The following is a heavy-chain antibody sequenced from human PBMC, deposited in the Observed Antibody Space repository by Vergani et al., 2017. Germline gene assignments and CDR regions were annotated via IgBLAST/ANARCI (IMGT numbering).Heavy chain of an antibody. V-gene: IGHV4-30-2*01. Sequence: QLQLQESGSGLVKPSQTLSLTCAVSGGSISSGGYSWSWIRQPPGRGLEWIGYIYHSGSTYYNPSLKSRVAISVDRSKNQFSMKLSSVTAADTAVYYCAEVSLVAMIFDYWGQGTLVTVSS. D-gene: IGHD2-2*01. CDR1: GGSISSGGYS. CDR3: AEVSLVAMIFDY. J-gene: IGHJ4*02. CDR2: IYHSGST.